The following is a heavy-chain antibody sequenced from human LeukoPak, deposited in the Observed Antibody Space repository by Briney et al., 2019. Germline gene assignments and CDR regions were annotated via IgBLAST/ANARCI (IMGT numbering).Heavy chain of an antibody. V-gene: IGHV3-30*02. CDR1: GFTFSSYG. J-gene: IGHJ4*02. Sequence: GGSLRLSCAASGFTFSSYGMHWVRQAPGKGLEWVAFIRYDGSNKYYADSVKGRFTISRDNSKNTLYLQMNSLRAEDTAVYYCATDVVPAALFDYWGQGTLVTVSS. D-gene: IGHD2-2*01. CDR3: ATDVVPAALFDY. CDR2: IRYDGSNK.